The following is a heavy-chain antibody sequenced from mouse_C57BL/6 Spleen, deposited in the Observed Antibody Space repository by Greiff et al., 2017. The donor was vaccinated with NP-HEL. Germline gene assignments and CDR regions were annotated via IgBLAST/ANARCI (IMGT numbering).Heavy chain of an antibody. CDR3: TTNYDYDGVY. V-gene: IGHV14-4*01. J-gene: IGHJ2*01. D-gene: IGHD2-4*01. Sequence: EVQLVESGAELVRPGASVKLSCTASGFNIKDDYMHWVKQRPEQGLEWIGWIDPENGDTEYASKFQGKATITADTSSNTAYLQLSSLTSEDTAVYYCTTNYDYDGVYWGQGTTLTVSS. CDR2: IDPENGDT. CDR1: GFNIKDDY.